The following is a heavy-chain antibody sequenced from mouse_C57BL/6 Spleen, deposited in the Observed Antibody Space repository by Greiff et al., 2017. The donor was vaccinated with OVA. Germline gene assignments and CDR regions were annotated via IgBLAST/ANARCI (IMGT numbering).Heavy chain of an antibody. Sequence: SGAELARPGASVKLSCKASGYTFTSYGISWVKQRTGQGLEWIGEIYPRSGNTYYNEKFKGKATLTADKSSSTAYMELRSLTSEDSAVYFCASTGDDYVLFAYWGQGTLVTVSA. D-gene: IGHD2-4*01. CDR1: GYTFTSYG. CDR2: IYPRSGNT. V-gene: IGHV1-81*01. CDR3: ASTGDDYVLFAY. J-gene: IGHJ3*01.